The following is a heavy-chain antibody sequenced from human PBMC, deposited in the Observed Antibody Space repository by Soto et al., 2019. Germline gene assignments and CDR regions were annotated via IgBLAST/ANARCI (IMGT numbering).Heavy chain of an antibody. CDR2: IYYSGST. CDR1: GGSISSGGYY. Sequence: SQTLSLTCTVSGGSISSGGYYWSWIRQHPGKGLEWIGYIYYSGSTYYNPSLKSRVTISVDTSKNQFSLKLSSVTAADTAVYYCAREHKYQLLPDGNFDYWGQGTLVTVSS. CDR3: AREHKYQLLPDGNFDY. V-gene: IGHV4-31*03. D-gene: IGHD2-2*01. J-gene: IGHJ4*02.